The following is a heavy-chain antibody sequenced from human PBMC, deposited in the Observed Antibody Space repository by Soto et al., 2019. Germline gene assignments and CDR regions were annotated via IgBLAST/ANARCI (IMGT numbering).Heavy chain of an antibody. J-gene: IGHJ4*02. Sequence: GGSLRLSCAASGFTFSNYDMTWVRQAPGKGLEWVSSVTGSGTATYYADSVRGRFTISRDNSKSTLYLQMNSLRAEDTALYYCSKVISAAGTNVWGQGTLVTVSS. D-gene: IGHD6-13*01. CDR1: GFTFSNYD. CDR3: SKVISAAGTNV. CDR2: VTGSGTAT. V-gene: IGHV3-23*01.